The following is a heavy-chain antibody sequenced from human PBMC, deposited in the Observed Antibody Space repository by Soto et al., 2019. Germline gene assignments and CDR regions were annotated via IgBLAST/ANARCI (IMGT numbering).Heavy chain of an antibody. CDR3: ARDRGYYDSSGYHSFDY. V-gene: IGHV4-61*01. CDR1: GGSVSSGSYY. J-gene: IGHJ4*02. CDR2: IYYSGST. Sequence: QVQLQESGPGLVKPSETLSLTCTVSGGSVSSGSYYWSWIRQPPGKGLEWIGYIYYSGSTNYNPSLKSRVTISVDTSKNQFSLKLSSVTAADTAVYYCARDRGYYDSSGYHSFDYWGQGTLVTVSS. D-gene: IGHD3-22*01.